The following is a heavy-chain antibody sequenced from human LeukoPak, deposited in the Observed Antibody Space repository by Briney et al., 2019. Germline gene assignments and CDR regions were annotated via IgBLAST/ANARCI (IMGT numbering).Heavy chain of an antibody. CDR3: ARDGYYYDGSNRACDI. D-gene: IGHD3-22*01. V-gene: IGHV4-59*12. CDR1: GGSISSYY. Sequence: SETLSLTCTVSGGSISSYYWSWIRQPPGKGLEWIGYIYYSGSTNYNPSLKSRVTISVDTSKNQFSLKLNSVTAADTAVYYCARDGYYYDGSNRACDIWGQGTMVTVSS. CDR2: IYYSGST. J-gene: IGHJ3*02.